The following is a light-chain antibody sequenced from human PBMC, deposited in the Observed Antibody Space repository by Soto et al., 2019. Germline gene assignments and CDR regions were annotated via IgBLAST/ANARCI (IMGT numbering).Light chain of an antibody. CDR3: QQYGSSPLT. CDR1: QSLSSTY. V-gene: IGKV3-20*01. J-gene: IGKJ1*01. Sequence: EMVLTQSPGTLSLSPGERATLSCRASQSLSSTYLAWYQQKPGQAPRLLIYGASNRATGIPDRFSGSGSGTDFTLTINRLEPEDVAVYYCQQYGSSPLTFGQGTKVDIK. CDR2: GAS.